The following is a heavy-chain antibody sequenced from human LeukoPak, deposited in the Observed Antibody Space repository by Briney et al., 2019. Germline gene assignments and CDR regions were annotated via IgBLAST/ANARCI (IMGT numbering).Heavy chain of an antibody. CDR2: IYYSGST. J-gene: IGHJ5*02. D-gene: IGHD2-2*01. V-gene: IGHV4-39*07. CDR1: GGSISNSAYY. Sequence: SETLSLTCTVSGGSISNSAYYWGWIRQPPGKGLEWIGSIYYSGSTYYNPSLKSRVTISVDTSKNQFSLKLSSVTAADTAVYYCARDPQYCSSTSCPPWGQGTLVTVSS. CDR3: ARDPQYCSSTSCPP.